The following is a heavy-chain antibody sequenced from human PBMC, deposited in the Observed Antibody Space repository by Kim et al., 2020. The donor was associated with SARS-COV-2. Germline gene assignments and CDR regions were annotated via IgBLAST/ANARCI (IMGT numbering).Heavy chain of an antibody. CDR3: ASTGVGAVGWFDP. D-gene: IGHD1-26*01. V-gene: IGHV4-59*01. CDR1: GGAIRSYY. J-gene: IGHJ5*02. Sequence: SETLSLTCSVSGGAIRSYYWTWIRQPPGKKLEWIGYVYHTGNTNYNPSLRVRVTISLDTSKRQFSLTLTSVTAADTAVYYCASTGVGAVGWFDPWGQGTLVSVSS. CDR2: VYHTGNT.